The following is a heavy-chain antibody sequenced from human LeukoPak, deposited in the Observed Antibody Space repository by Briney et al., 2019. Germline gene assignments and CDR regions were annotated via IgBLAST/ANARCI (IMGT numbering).Heavy chain of an antibody. CDR3: ARDRKDIVVVPANYYYYGMDV. CDR2: ISSSGSTI. D-gene: IGHD2-2*01. J-gene: IGHJ6*02. CDR1: GFTFSSYE. V-gene: IGHV3-48*03. Sequence: PGGSLRLSCAASGFTFSSYEMNWVRQAPGKGLEWVSYISSSGSTIYYADSVKGRFTISRDNAKNSLYLQVNSLRAEDTAVYYCARDRKDIVVVPANYYYYGMDVWGQGTTVTVSS.